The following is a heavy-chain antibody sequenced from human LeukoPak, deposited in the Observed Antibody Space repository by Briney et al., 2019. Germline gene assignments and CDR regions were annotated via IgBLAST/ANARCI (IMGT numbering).Heavy chain of an antibody. J-gene: IGHJ4*02. CDR3: AKDSFGELLHLFDT. V-gene: IGHV3-23*01. D-gene: IGHD3-10*01. CDR2: IRSSGGST. Sequence: GGSMRLSSAAAGFIFSTYAMSWVRQAAEKVLEWVSGIRSSGGSTSYADSVKGRFTVSRGNSKNTLYLQMNSLRAEDTDVYYCAKDSFGELLHLFDTWRRGTLVTVSS. CDR1: GFIFSTYA.